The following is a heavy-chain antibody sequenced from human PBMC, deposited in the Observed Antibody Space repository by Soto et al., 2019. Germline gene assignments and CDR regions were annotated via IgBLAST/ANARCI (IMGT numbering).Heavy chain of an antibody. Sequence: ASVKVSCKATDYTFTSYGISWVRQAPGQGLEWMRWISAYSGNTNYAPKIQGRVTMTTDTSTSTAYMELRSLRSDDTAVYYCARVRLELQDYYGMDVWGQGTTVTVS. D-gene: IGHD1-7*01. CDR3: ARVRLELQDYYGMDV. CDR2: ISAYSGNT. V-gene: IGHV1-18*01. CDR1: DYTFTSYG. J-gene: IGHJ6*02.